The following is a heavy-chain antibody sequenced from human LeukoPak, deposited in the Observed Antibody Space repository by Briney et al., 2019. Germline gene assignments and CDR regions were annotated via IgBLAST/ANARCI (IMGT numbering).Heavy chain of an antibody. CDR3: ARDRSLIIKDYYYYGMDV. V-gene: IGHV1-2*06. J-gene: IGHJ6*02. CDR2: INPNSGGT. CDR1: GYTFTGYY. D-gene: IGHD2-8*01. Sequence: ASVKVSCKASGYTFTGYYMHWVRQAPGQGLEWMGRINPNSGGTNYAQKFQGRVTMTRDTSFSTAYMELSRLRSDDTAVYYCARDRSLIIKDYYYYGMDVWGQGTTVTVSS.